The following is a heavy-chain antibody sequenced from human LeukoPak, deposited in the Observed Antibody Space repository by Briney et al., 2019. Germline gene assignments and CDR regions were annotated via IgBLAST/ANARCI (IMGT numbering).Heavy chain of an antibody. V-gene: IGHV3-74*03. D-gene: IGHD2-15*01. CDR3: ARRVDATRWFAP. CDR1: GFTFSNYF. CDR2: SNSDGTST. J-gene: IGHJ5*02. Sequence: PPGGSLRLSCAASGFTFSNYFMHWVRQAPGKGLVWVSRSNSDGTSTMYADSVKGRFNISRDNAKNTLYLQMNSLRDEDTAVYYCARRVDATRWFAPWGQGILVTVSS.